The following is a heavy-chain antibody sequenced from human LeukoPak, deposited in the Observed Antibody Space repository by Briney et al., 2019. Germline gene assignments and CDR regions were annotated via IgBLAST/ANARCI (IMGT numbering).Heavy chain of an antibody. CDR1: GFTFSSYA. CDR3: ARAPPSSSWTNYYYYGMDV. J-gene: IGHJ6*02. D-gene: IGHD6-13*01. CDR2: ISYDGSNK. V-gene: IGHV3-30-3*01. Sequence: PGGSLRLSCAASGFTFSSYAMHWVRQAPGKGLEWVAVISYDGSNKYYADSVKGRFTISRDNSKNTLYLQMNSLRAEDTAVYYCARAPPSSSWTNYYYYGMDVWGQGTTVTVSS.